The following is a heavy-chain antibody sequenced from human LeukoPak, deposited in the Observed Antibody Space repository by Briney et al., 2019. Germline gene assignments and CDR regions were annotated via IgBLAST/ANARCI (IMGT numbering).Heavy chain of an antibody. CDR3: AKDHMDGDYAGNDAFDI. D-gene: IGHD4-17*01. J-gene: IGHJ3*02. V-gene: IGHV3-66*01. CDR2: VYSGGST. Sequence: GGSLRLSCAASGFTVSNYYMNWVRQAPGKGLEWVTVVYSGGSTNYADSVRGRFTISRDNSKNTLYLQMNSLRAEDTAVYYCAKDHMDGDYAGNDAFDIWGQGTMVTVSS. CDR1: GFTVSNYY.